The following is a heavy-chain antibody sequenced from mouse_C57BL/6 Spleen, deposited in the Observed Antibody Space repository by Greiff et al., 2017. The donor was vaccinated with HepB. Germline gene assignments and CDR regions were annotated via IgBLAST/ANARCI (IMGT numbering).Heavy chain of an antibody. CDR2: IYPRSGNT. CDR3: ARRRDYDGNFDY. D-gene: IGHD2-4*01. V-gene: IGHV1-81*01. CDR1: GYTFTSYG. Sequence: LVESGAELARPGASVKLSCKASGYTFTSYGISWVKQRTGQGLEWIGEIYPRSGNTYYNEKFKVKATLPADNSSSTAYMELRSLTSEDSAVYFCARRRDYDGNFDYWGQGTTLTVSS. J-gene: IGHJ2*01.